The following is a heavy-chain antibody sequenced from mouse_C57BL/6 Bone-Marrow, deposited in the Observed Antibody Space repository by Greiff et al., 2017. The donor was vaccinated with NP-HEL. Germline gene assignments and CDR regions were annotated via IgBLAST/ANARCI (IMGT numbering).Heavy chain of an antibody. Sequence: VQLQQSGAELVRPGASVKLSCTASGFNIKDDYMHWVKQRPEQGLEWIGWIDPENGDPEYASKFQGKATIPADTSSNTAYLQLRSRTSEDTAVYYCTREYYGSSYDWYFDVWGTGTTVTVSS. CDR1: GFNIKDDY. V-gene: IGHV14-4*01. CDR3: TREYYGSSYDWYFDV. CDR2: IDPENGDP. D-gene: IGHD1-1*01. J-gene: IGHJ1*03.